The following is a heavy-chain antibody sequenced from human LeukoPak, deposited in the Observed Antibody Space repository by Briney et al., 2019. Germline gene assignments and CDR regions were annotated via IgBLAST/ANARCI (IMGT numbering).Heavy chain of an antibody. D-gene: IGHD1-1*01. CDR3: VKITSVTGGDC. J-gene: IGHJ4*02. V-gene: IGHV3-64D*09. CDR2: SSSNGSSS. CDR1: GFTFSAYA. Sequence: GGTLTLSCSASGFTFSAYAMYWVRQAPGQGLEYVSGSSSNGSSSFYADSVKGRFTISRDNSKNTLYLQMSSLRAEDTAVYYCVKITSVTGGDCWGQGTRLTVSS.